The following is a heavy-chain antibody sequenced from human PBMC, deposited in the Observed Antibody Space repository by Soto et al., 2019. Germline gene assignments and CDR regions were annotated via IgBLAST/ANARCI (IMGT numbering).Heavy chain of an antibody. CDR3: ARVVAAAGTFGGYGKDV. CDR2: INHSGST. Sequence: SETLSLTCAVYGGSFSGYYWSWIRQPPGKGLEWIGEINHSGSTNYNPSLKSRVTISVDTSKNQFSLKLSSVTAADTAVYYCARVVAAAGTFGGYGKDVWSQGTTVTVSS. CDR1: GGSFSGYY. V-gene: IGHV4-34*01. D-gene: IGHD6-13*01. J-gene: IGHJ6*02.